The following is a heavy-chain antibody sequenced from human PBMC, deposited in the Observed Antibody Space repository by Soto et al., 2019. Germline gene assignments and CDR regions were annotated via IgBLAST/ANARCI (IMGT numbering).Heavy chain of an antibody. V-gene: IGHV1-2*02. CDR2: INPNSGGT. Sequence: ASVKVSCKASGYTFTGYYMHWVRQAPGQGLEWMGWINPNSGGTNYAQKFQGRVTMTRDTSISTAYMELSRLRSDDTAVYYRARDSQVGLLWFGELLGADYYYGMDVWGQGTTVTVSS. CDR1: GYTFTGYY. J-gene: IGHJ6*02. D-gene: IGHD3-10*01. CDR3: ARDSQVGLLWFGELLGADYYYGMDV.